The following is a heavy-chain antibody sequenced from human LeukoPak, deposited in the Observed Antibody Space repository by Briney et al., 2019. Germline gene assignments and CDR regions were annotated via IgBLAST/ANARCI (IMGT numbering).Heavy chain of an antibody. CDR3: AKDSYDKSGYYYYYFAY. J-gene: IGHJ4*02. D-gene: IGHD3-22*01. CDR1: GFTFSSSG. CDR2: ISYDGSNK. Sequence: GRSLRLSCAASGFTFSSSGMHWVRQAPGKGLEWVAVISYDGSNKYYADSVKGRFTISRDNSKNTMYVQMNSLRAVDTAVYYCAKDSYDKSGYYYYYFAYWGQGTLVTVSS. V-gene: IGHV3-30*18.